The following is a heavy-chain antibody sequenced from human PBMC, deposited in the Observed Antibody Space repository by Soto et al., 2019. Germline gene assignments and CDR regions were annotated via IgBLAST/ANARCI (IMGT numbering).Heavy chain of an antibody. Sequence: SETLSLTCTVPGGSIRSGVYYWSWIRQPPGKGLEWIGYIYYSGSTYYTPSLKSRVTTSVDTSRNQFSLKLSSVTAADTAVYYCASSRRGFGEFPSPSYYYYYGMDVWGQGTTVTVSS. CDR3: ASSRRGFGEFPSPSYYYYYGMDV. CDR2: IYYSGST. CDR1: GGSIRSGVYY. V-gene: IGHV4-30-4*01. J-gene: IGHJ6*02. D-gene: IGHD3-10*01.